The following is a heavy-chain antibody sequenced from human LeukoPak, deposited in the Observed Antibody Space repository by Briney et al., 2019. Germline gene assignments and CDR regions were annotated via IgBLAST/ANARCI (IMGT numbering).Heavy chain of an antibody. CDR1: GASISSYY. Sequence: SETLSLTCTVSGASISSYYWTWIRQPAGKGLEWIGRIYTSGSTNYNPSLKSRVTMSVDTSKNQFSLKLSSVTAADTAVYYCARHGTYYYGSGSYRHDAFDIWGQGTMVTVSP. CDR3: ARHGTYYYGSGSYRHDAFDI. J-gene: IGHJ3*02. D-gene: IGHD3-10*01. CDR2: IYTSGST. V-gene: IGHV4-4*07.